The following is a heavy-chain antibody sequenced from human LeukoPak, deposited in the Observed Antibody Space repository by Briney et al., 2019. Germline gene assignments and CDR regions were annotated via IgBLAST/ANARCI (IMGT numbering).Heavy chain of an antibody. CDR2: ISAYNGNT. Sequence: GAAGKVSCKASGYSFTSYGISWVRHAPGQGLEWVGWISAYNGNTKYGQSFQGRVNMTTDTSTSTSYMDLRILSSDDKAVYYCVRDDMATTKVYWGQGTLVTVSS. V-gene: IGHV1-18*01. J-gene: IGHJ4*02. CDR3: VRDDMATTKVY. CDR1: GYSFTSYG. D-gene: IGHD5-24*01.